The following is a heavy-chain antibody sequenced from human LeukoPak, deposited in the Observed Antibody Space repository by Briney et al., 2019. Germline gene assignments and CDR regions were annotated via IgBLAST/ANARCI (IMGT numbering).Heavy chain of an antibody. D-gene: IGHD3-22*01. Sequence: ASVKVSCKASGYTFTSYGISWVRQAPGQGLEWMGWISAYNGNTNYAQKLQGRVTMTRDTSTSTVYMELSSLRSEDTAVYYCARAFTMIVVEWFDPWGQGTLVTVSS. CDR3: ARAFTMIVVEWFDP. CDR2: ISAYNGNT. J-gene: IGHJ5*02. V-gene: IGHV1-18*01. CDR1: GYTFTSYG.